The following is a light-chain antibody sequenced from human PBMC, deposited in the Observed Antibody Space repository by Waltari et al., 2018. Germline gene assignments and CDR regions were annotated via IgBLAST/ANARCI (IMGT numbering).Light chain of an antibody. CDR3: QQYYNWPLT. CDR1: RSVSSH. V-gene: IGKV3-15*01. CDR2: GAA. J-gene: IGKJ4*01. Sequence: EIVMPQSPATLSVSPGERANHSCRARRSVSSHFAWYQKKPGQAPRLLIYGAATRATGIPARFSGSGSGTEFTVIISSLQSEDFAVYYCQQYYNWPLTFGGGTKVEI.